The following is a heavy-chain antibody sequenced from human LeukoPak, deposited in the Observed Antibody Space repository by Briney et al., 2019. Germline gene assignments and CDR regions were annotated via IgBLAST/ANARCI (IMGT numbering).Heavy chain of an antibody. CDR2: IIPIFGTT. CDR1: GGTFSSYT. CDR3: ARGHRYDTSGYSDFDY. J-gene: IGHJ4*02. V-gene: IGHV1-69*13. D-gene: IGHD3-22*01. Sequence: VASVKVSCKASGGTFSSYTITWVRQAPGQGLEWMGGIIPIFGTTNYEQKFQGRVTITADESTSTAYMELRSLRSEDTAVYYCARGHRYDTSGYSDFDYWGQGTLVTVSS.